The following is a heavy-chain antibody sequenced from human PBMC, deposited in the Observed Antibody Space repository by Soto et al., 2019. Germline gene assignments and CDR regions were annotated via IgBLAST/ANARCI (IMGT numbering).Heavy chain of an antibody. CDR2: ISYDGSNK. Sequence: QVQLVESGGGVVQPGRSLRLSCAASGFTFSSYGMHWVRQAPGKGPVWVAVISYDGSNKYYGGAVKGRFTVSRDNSKNPLYLQMNSLIVEDTAAYYCAKGNAIFGVALPMDVWGQGTTVTVSS. J-gene: IGHJ6*02. V-gene: IGHV3-30*18. D-gene: IGHD3-3*01. CDR1: GFTFSSYG. CDR3: AKGNAIFGVALPMDV.